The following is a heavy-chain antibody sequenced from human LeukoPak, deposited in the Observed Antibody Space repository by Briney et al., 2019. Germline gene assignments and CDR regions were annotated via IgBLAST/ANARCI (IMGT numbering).Heavy chain of an antibody. CDR3: ARQRAYNYYGSGSYPRYYYYYTDV. J-gene: IGHJ6*03. Sequence: SETLSLTCTVSGGSISSSSYYWGWIRQPPGKGLEWIGSIYYSGSTYYNPSLKSRVTISVDTSKNQFSLKLSSVTAADTAVYYCARQRAYNYYGSGSYPRYYYYYTDVWGKGTTVTISS. V-gene: IGHV4-39*01. CDR1: GGSISSSSYY. CDR2: IYYSGST. D-gene: IGHD3-10*01.